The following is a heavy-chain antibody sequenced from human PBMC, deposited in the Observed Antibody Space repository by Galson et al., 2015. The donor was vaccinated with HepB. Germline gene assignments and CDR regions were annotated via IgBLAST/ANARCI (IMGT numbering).Heavy chain of an antibody. J-gene: IGHJ1*01. CDR3: ARAAMTWYDSSGYYYEFSWYFQH. V-gene: IGHV1-46*03. CDR1: GYTFTSYY. Sequence: SVKVSCKASGYTFTSYYMHWVRQAPGQGLEWMGIINPSGGSTSYAQKFQGRVTMTRDTSTSTVYMELSSLRSEDTAVYYCARAAMTWYDSSGYYYEFSWYFQHWGQGTLVTVSS. CDR2: INPSGGST. D-gene: IGHD3-22*01.